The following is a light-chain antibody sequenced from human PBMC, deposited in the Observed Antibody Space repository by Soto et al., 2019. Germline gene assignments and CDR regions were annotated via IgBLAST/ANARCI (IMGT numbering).Light chain of an antibody. CDR2: AAS. Sequence: VQITQSPSSLSASLGDRVTITCRASHSIRSYLNWYKQKPGKAPKLLIYAASSLQSGVPSRLSGSASGTEFILSINSLQPDDFATYYCQHYGGMWAFGQGTQVDIK. CDR1: HSIRSY. J-gene: IGKJ1*01. V-gene: IGKV1-39*01. CDR3: QHYGGMWA.